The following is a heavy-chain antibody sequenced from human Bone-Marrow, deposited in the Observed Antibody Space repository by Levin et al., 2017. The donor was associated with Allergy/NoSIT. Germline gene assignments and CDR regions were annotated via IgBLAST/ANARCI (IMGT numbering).Heavy chain of an antibody. J-gene: IGHJ6*02. CDR1: GYNFMSYD. CDR3: ARARLPQSYYYVMDV. Sequence: ASVKVSCKASGYNFMSYDINWVRQATGQGLEWMGWMNPNSGNAGFPQKFQGRVTMTRNTSITTAYMELNSLRSDDTAVYFCARARLPQSYYYVMDVWGQGTTVTVSS. CDR2: MNPNSGNA. V-gene: IGHV1-8*01. D-gene: IGHD5-12*01.